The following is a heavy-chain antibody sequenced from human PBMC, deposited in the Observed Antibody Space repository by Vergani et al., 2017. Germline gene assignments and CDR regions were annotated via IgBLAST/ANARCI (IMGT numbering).Heavy chain of an antibody. D-gene: IGHD6-19*01. Sequence: EVQLVESGGDLAQPGGSLTLSCVAYGLVFSDYTMSWVRQAPGRGLEWVSTLSASDRRTHYADSVKGRFTISRDNSKNTLFLHMNSLRPEDTAVYYCAKVCRSEVAGTFGAFDIWGQGTMVTVSS. CDR2: LSASDRRT. CDR1: GLVFSDYT. J-gene: IGHJ3*02. V-gene: IGHV3-23*04. CDR3: AKVCRSEVAGTFGAFDI.